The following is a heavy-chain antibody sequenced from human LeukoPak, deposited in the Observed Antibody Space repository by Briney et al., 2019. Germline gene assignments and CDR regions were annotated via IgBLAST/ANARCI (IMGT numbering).Heavy chain of an antibody. CDR3: ARPRERVVVRPYYYYYMDV. D-gene: IGHD3-10*01. CDR2: ISPIFGTA. CDR1: GGTFSSYA. V-gene: IGHV1-69*13. J-gene: IGHJ6*03. Sequence: ASVKVSCKASGGTFSSYAISWVRQAPGQGLEWMGGISPIFGTANYAQKFQGRVTITADESTSTAYTELSSLRSEDTAVYYCARPRERVVVRPYYYYYMDVWGKGTTVTVSS.